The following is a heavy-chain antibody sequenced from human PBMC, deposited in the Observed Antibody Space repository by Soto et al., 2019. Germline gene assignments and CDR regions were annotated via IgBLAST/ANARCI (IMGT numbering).Heavy chain of an antibody. J-gene: IGHJ6*02. CDR2: IKTSAGGGAT. V-gene: IGHV3-15*07. D-gene: IGHD2-15*01. Sequence: GGSLRLSCVASGFSFSEAWMNWGRQAPGEGLEWVGRIKTSAGGGATDYAAPVQGRFTISRDDSKNALYLHMNSLRTEDTAIYYCTTGSVEGIWGQGTTVTVSS. CDR3: TTGSVEGI. CDR1: GFSFSEAW.